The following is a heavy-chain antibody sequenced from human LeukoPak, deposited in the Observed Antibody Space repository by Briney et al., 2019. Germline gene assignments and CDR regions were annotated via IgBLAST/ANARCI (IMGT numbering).Heavy chain of an antibody. V-gene: IGHV3-30*04. CDR3: ARDESSGWYVGYFQH. Sequence: GRSLRLSCAASGFTFSSYAMHWVRQAPGKGLEWVAVISYDGSNKYYADSVKGRFTISRDNSKNTLYLRMNSLRAEDTAVYYCARDESSGWYVGYFQHWGQGTLVTVSS. CDR1: GFTFSSYA. CDR2: ISYDGSNK. J-gene: IGHJ1*01. D-gene: IGHD6-19*01.